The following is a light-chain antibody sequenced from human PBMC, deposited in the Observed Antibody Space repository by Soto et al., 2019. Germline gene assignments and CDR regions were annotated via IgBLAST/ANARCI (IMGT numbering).Light chain of an antibody. CDR2: STS. CDR3: LLYFGVTQLV. V-gene: IGLV7-43*01. J-gene: IGLJ2*01. Sequence: QAVVTQEPSLTVSPGGTVTLTYASSTGAVTSGDYPSWFQQKPGQAPRSLIYSTSKKHSWTPARFSGSLLGGKAALTLSGVQPEDEAEYSCLLYFGVTQLVFGGGTKLTVL. CDR1: TGAVTSGDY.